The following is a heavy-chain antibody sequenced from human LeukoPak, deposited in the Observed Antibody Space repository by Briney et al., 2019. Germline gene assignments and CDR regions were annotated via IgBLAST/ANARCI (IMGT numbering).Heavy chain of an antibody. D-gene: IGHD5-18*01. CDR2: IYYSGST. CDR3: ARPTKGDSYGYYYYYMDV. Sequence: PGGSLRLSCAASGFTFSSHWMSWVRQAPGKGLEWIGSIYYSGSTYYNPSLKSRVTISVDTSKNQFSLKLSSVTAADTAVYYCARPTKGDSYGYYYYYMDVWGKGTTVTVSS. CDR1: GFTFSSHW. V-gene: IGHV4-39*01. J-gene: IGHJ6*03.